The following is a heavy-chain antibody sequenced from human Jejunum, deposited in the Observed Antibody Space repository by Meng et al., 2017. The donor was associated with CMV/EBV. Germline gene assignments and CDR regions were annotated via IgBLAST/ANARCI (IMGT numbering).Heavy chain of an antibody. CDR3: ARNARGSGY. V-gene: IGHV3-23*01. D-gene: IGHD3-10*01. Sequence: SCAASGFTFSSDVMSWVRQAPGKGLEWVSGISGSGDSTYYADSVKGRFTISRDNSKNTLYLQMSSLRAEDTAMYYCARNARGSGYWGQGTLVTVSS. CDR2: ISGSGDST. CDR1: GFTFSSDV. J-gene: IGHJ4*02.